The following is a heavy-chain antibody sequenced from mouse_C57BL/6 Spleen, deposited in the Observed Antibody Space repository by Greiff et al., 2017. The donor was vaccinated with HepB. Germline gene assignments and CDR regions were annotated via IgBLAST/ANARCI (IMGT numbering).Heavy chain of an antibody. CDR1: GFTFSSYA. Sequence: EVQGVESGGGLVKPGGSLKLSCAASGFTFSSYAMSWVRQTPEKRLEWVATISDGGSYTYYPDNVKGRFTISRDNAKNNLYLQMSHLTSEDTAMYYCARGGGGYDSSFAYWGQGTLVTVSA. J-gene: IGHJ3*01. CDR3: ARGGGGYDSSFAY. D-gene: IGHD2-4*01. CDR2: ISDGGSYT. V-gene: IGHV5-4*01.